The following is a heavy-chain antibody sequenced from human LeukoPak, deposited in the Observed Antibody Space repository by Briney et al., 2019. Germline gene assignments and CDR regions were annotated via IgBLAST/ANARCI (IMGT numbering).Heavy chain of an antibody. CDR3: ARDLGCTNGVCPYYYYYMDV. CDR2: INPNSGGT. D-gene: IGHD2-8*01. J-gene: IGHJ6*03. CDR1: GYTFTGYY. V-gene: IGHV1-2*06. Sequence: ASVKVSCKASGYTFTGYYMHWVRQAPRQGLEWMGRINPNSGGTNYAQKFQGRVTMTRDTSISTAYMELSRLRSDDTAVYYCARDLGCTNGVCPYYYYYMDVWGKGTTVTVSS.